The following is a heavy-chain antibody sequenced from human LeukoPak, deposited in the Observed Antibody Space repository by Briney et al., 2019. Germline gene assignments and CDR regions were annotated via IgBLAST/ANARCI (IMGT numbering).Heavy chain of an antibody. CDR1: GFTFSSYW. CDR2: IKEDGSIQ. D-gene: IGHD6-19*01. CDR3: AREVWTGVAVSDY. J-gene: IGHJ4*02. V-gene: IGHV3-7*01. Sequence: GGSLRLSCVASGFTFSSYWMTWVRQAPGKGLEWLANIKEDGSIQYYLDSVRGRFTISRDNAKTSVYLQLNSLRADDTAVYYCAREVWTGVAVSDYWGQGTLVTVSS.